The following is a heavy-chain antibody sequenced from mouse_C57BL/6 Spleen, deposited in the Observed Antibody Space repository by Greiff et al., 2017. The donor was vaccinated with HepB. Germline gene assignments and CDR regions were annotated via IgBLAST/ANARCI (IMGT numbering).Heavy chain of an antibody. D-gene: IGHD2-5*01. V-gene: IGHV1-52*01. CDR3: ARCLYSNYGVCFDY. CDR2: IDPSDSET. Sequence: QVQLQQPGAELVRPGSSVKLSCKASGYTFTSYWMHWVKQRPIQGLEWIGNIDPSDSETHYNQKFKDKATLTVDKSSSTAYMQLSSLTSEDSAVYYCARCLYSNYGVCFDYWGQGTPLTVSS. J-gene: IGHJ2*01. CDR1: GYTFTSYW.